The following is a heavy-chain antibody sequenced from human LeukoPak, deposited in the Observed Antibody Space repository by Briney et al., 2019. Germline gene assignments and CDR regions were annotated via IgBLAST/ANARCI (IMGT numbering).Heavy chain of an antibody. V-gene: IGHV3-21*01. CDR2: ISGDSTYI. CDR3: ARVSGRLERQSDLDY. D-gene: IGHD1-1*01. CDR1: GFTFASYS. J-gene: IGHJ4*02. Sequence: PGGSLRLSCAASGFTFASYSMNWVRQAPGKGLEGVSSISGDSTYIYNAGSVRGRFTIYRDNAQASLYLQMISLRADDTAVYYCARVSGRLERQSDLDYWGQGTLVIVSS.